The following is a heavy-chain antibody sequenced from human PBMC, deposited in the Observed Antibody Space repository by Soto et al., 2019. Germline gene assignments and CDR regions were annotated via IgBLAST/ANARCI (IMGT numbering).Heavy chain of an antibody. V-gene: IGHV4-30-4*01. CDR1: GASVAGGSYY. Sequence: QVQLRESGPGLVKPSQTLSLTCSVSGASVAGGSYYWSWVRQPPGKGLEWIGYIPSRGRPFYNPSLTSRGTISADTSKNQHSLQLKSVTAADTAVYYCARDTYSGYDFGLWGQGTLVTVSS. CDR2: IPSRGRP. J-gene: IGHJ5*02. D-gene: IGHD5-12*01. CDR3: ARDTYSGYDFGL.